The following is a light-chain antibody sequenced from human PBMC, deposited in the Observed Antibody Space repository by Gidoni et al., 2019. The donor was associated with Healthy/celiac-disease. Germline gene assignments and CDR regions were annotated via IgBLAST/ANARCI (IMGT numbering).Light chain of an antibody. CDR2: WAS. Sequence: IVMTQSPDSLAVSLGERATINCKSSQSVLYSSNNKNYLAWYQQKPGQPPKLLIYWASTRESGVHDRFSGSGSGTDFTLNSSSLQAEDVAVYYCQQYYRTPLTFGGGTKVEIK. J-gene: IGKJ4*01. CDR3: QQYYRTPLT. CDR1: QSVLYSSNNKNY. V-gene: IGKV4-1*01.